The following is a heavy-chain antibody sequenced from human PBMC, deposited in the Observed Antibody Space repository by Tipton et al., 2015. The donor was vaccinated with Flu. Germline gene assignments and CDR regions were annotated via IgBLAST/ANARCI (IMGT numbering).Heavy chain of an antibody. CDR3: ARDVGGVAVAGTVGWLDP. CDR1: GFTLSNYW. V-gene: IGHV3-7*01. D-gene: IGHD6-19*01. CDR2: INQDGSQK. Sequence: QLVQSGGGLVQPGGSLRPSCAASGFTLSNYWMTWVRQAPGKGLEWVANINQDGSQKHYVDSVKGRFTISRDNSKNTLYLQMNSLTAEDTAVYYCARDVGGVAVAGTVGWLDPWGQGTVVTVSS. J-gene: IGHJ5*02.